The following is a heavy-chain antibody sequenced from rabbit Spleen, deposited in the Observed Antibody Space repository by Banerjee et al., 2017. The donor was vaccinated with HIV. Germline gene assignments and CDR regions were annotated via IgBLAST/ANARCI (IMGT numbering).Heavy chain of an antibody. CDR1: GFSFSSSDY. CDR3: ARNYVNAFDP. CDR2: IAGSSSGFT. J-gene: IGHJ2*01. D-gene: IGHD1-1*01. V-gene: IGHV1S45*01. Sequence: QEQLVESGGGLVKPEGSLKLSCTASGFSFSSSDYMCWVRQAPGKGLEWISCIAGSSSGFTYSATWAKGRFTISKTSSTTVTLQMTSLTAADTATYFCARNYVNAFDPWGPGTLVTVS.